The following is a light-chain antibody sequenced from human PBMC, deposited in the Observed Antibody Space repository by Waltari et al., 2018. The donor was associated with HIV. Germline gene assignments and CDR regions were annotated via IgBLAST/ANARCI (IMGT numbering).Light chain of an antibody. CDR2: GVT. CDR1: GGDIGVFDS. J-gene: IGLJ2*01. Sequence: QSALTQPASVSGSPGQSITISCTATGGDIGVFDSVSWYQQYPHKAPQLIIYGVTNRPFGVSSRFSGSKSGDTASLTISGLRTEDEAEYYCSSYSITKNLLFGGGTTLTVL. V-gene: IGLV2-14*01. CDR3: SSYSITKNLL.